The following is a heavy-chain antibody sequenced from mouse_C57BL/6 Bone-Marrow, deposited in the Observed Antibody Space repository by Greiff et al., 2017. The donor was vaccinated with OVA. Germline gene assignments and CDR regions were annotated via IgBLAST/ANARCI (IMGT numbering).Heavy chain of an antibody. J-gene: IGHJ4*01. CDR2: IWGVGST. Sequence: VKLVESGPGLVAPSQSLSITCTVSGFSLTSYGVDWVRQSPGKGLEWLGVIWGVGSTNYNSALKSRLSISKDNSKSQVFLKMNSLQTDDPAMYYCASSHYYAMDYWGQGTSVTVSS. CDR3: ASSHYYAMDY. V-gene: IGHV2-6*01. CDR1: GFSLTSYG.